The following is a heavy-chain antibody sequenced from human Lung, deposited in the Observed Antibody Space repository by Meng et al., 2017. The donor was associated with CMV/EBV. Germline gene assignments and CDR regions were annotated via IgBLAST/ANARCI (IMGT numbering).Heavy chain of an antibody. V-gene: IGHV3-74*01. CDR3: ARGVAEFLGWEMGH. Sequence: VGSGGGLVQPGGSLRLSCEGSGFTISTHWMHWARQVPGKGLEWVSRMKSDENRINYADSVKGRFTISRDNDKNTVYLQMNSLRAEDTAVYYCARGVAEFLGWEMGHWGQGTLVTVSS. J-gene: IGHJ4*02. D-gene: IGHD1-26*01. CDR1: GFTISTHW. CDR2: MKSDENRI.